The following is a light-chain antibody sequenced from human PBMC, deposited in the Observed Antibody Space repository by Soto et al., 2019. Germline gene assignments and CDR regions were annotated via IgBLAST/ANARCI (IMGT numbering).Light chain of an antibody. CDR3: QQYGSSLLS. V-gene: IGKV3-20*01. CDR2: GAS. CDR1: QSVNSN. Sequence: EILMTQSPATLSVSPGERATLACRASQSVNSNLAWYQQKPGQAPRLLIYGASSRATGIPDRFSGSGSGTDFTLTITRLEPEDFAVYYCQQYGSSLLSFGGGTKVDIK. J-gene: IGKJ4*01.